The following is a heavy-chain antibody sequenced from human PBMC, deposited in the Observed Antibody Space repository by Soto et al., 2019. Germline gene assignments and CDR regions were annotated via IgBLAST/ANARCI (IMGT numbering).Heavy chain of an antibody. CDR2: IKDDGSEK. CDR1: GFTFSTHW. Sequence: EVQLVESGGGLVQPGESLRLACAASGFTFSTHWMTWVRQAPGKGLEGVANIKDDGSEKYYVDSVKGRFTIFRDNAKNSLYLQMNSLRAEDTAVYYCARDENRLWPNWGQGTLVTVSS. D-gene: IGHD5-18*01. V-gene: IGHV3-7*01. J-gene: IGHJ4*02. CDR3: ARDENRLWPN.